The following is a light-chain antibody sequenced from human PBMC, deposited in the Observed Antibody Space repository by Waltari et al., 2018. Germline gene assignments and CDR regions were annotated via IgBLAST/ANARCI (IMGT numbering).Light chain of an antibody. J-gene: IGLJ1*01. CDR3: CSYAGSYTQV. CDR1: SSDGGGYNY. V-gene: IGLV2-11*01. CDR2: DVS. Sequence: QSALTQPRSLSGSPGQSVTISCTGTSSDGGGYNYASWYQQHPGKAPKLMIYDVSKRPSGVPDRFSGSKSGNTASLTISGLQAEDEADYYCCSYAGSYTQVFGTGTKVTVL.